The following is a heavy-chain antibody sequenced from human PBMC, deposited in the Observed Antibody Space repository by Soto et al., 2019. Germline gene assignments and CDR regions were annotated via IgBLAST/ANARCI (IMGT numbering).Heavy chain of an antibody. CDR2: ITYGGGST. CDR3: AKLSGGDTQRYYFDY. V-gene: IGHV3-23*01. Sequence: EVQLLESGGGLVQPGGSLRLSCAASGFTFSNYAMSWVRQAPGKGLEWVSAITYGGGSTYYADSVKGRFTITRDNSKNTLYLQVTSLRAEDTAVYYDAKLSGGDTQRYYFDYWGQGALVTDS. CDR1: GFTFSNYA. D-gene: IGHD5-18*01. J-gene: IGHJ4*02.